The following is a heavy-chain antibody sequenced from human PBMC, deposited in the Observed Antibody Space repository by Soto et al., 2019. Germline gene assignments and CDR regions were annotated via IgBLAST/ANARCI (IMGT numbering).Heavy chain of an antibody. CDR1: GDTFNFYS. Sequence: QVQLVQSGAEVKRPGSSVKVSCKASGDTFNFYSINWVRQAPGLGLEWMGRVNPIVSMSNYAQKFKGRVTMTADESTSTAYMELSSLMSEETAIYYCGTRYGSGYRAFDYWGQGALVTVSS. CDR2: VNPIVSMS. J-gene: IGHJ4*02. V-gene: IGHV1-69*02. CDR3: GTRYGSGYRAFDY. D-gene: IGHD3-10*01.